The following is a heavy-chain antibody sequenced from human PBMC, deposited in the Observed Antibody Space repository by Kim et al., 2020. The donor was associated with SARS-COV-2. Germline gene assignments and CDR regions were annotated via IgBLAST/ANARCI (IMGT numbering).Heavy chain of an antibody. CDR2: ISGNSATI. J-gene: IGHJ4*02. V-gene: IGHV3-48*02. CDR3: AREVTTVVEFDY. CDR1: GFTFSTHH. Sequence: GGSLRLSCAASGFTFSTHHMNWVRQAPGKGLEWISFISGNSATIQYADSVKGRFTISRDNAKSSLYLQMNSLRDEDTAIYYCAREVTTVVEFDYWGQGTLVTVSS. D-gene: IGHD1-1*01.